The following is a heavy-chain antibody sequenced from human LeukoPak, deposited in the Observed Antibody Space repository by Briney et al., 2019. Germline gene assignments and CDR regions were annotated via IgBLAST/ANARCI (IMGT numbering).Heavy chain of an antibody. Sequence: GESLKISCKGSGYRFGSYWIGWVRQMPGKGLGWMGIIDPGDSDTRYRPVFQGQVPLSVDKSISTAYLQWSSPKASDTAVYYCARETNNRFDPWGQGTQVTVSS. CDR2: IDPGDSDT. J-gene: IGHJ5*02. CDR3: ARETNNRFDP. V-gene: IGHV5-51*01. D-gene: IGHD1/OR15-1a*01. CDR1: GYRFGSYW.